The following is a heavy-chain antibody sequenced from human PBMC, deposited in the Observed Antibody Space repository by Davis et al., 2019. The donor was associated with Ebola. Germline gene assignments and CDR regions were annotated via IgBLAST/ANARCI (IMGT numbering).Heavy chain of an antibody. CDR2: IYHSGST. J-gene: IGHJ4*02. V-gene: IGHV4-4*02. D-gene: IGHD3-22*01. Sequence: PSETLSLTCAVSGGSISSSNWWSWVRQPPGKGLEWIGEIYHSGSTNYNPSLKSRVTISVDKSKNHFSLKLSSVTAADTAVYYCARLNDIASPTEYYFDYWGQGTLVTVSS. CDR1: GGSISSSNW. CDR3: ARLNDIASPTEYYFDY.